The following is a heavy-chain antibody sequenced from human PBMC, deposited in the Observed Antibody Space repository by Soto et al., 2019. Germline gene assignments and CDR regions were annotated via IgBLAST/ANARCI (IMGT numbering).Heavy chain of an antibody. Sequence: EVQLVESGGGLVQPGGSLRLSCAASGFTFSSYSMNWVRQAPGKGLEWVSYISSSSSTIYYADSVKGRFTISRDNAKNSLYLQMNSLRAEDTAVYYCARVSTKVYYYYMDVWGKGTTVTVSS. J-gene: IGHJ6*03. CDR3: ARVSTKVYYYYMDV. CDR1: GFTFSSYS. D-gene: IGHD1-1*01. CDR2: ISSSSSTI. V-gene: IGHV3-48*01.